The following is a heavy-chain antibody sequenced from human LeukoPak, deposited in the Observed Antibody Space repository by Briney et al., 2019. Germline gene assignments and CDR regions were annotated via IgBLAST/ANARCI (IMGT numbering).Heavy chain of an antibody. D-gene: IGHD4-17*01. CDR2: IYYSGST. J-gene: IGHJ4*02. Sequence: SETLSLTCTVSGGSTSSYYWSWIRQPPGKGVEWVGYIYYSGSTNYNPSLKSRVTISVDTSKNQFSLKLSSVTAADTAVYYCARDRVGPYGDHSYYFDYWGQGTLVTVSS. V-gene: IGHV4-59*01. CDR1: GGSTSSYY. CDR3: ARDRVGPYGDHSYYFDY.